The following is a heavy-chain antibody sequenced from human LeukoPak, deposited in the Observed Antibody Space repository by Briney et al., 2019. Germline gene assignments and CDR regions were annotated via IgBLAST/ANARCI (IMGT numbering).Heavy chain of an antibody. CDR1: DYTFTSYG. J-gene: IGHJ4*02. CDR2: ISGYDGST. Sequence: ASVKVSCKASDYTFTSYGVSWVRQAPGQGLEWMGWISGYDGSTSYAQKLQGRVTMTTDTSTSTAYMELRSLRSDDTAVFYCARGLVVTDTSEFDYWGQGTLVTVSS. D-gene: IGHD2-21*02. CDR3: ARGLVVTDTSEFDY. V-gene: IGHV1-18*01.